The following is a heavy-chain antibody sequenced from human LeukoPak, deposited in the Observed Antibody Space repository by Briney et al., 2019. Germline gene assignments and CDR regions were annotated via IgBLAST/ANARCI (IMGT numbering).Heavy chain of an antibody. CDR3: ARVCFGCLENWFDL. V-gene: IGHV7-4-1*02. Sequence: ASVTVSCTASGYTFTSYAMNWVRQAPGQGLEWMGWINTNTGNPTYAQGFTGRFVFSLDTSVSTAYLQISSLKAEDTAVYYCARVCFGCLENWFDLWGQGTLVTVSS. D-gene: IGHD2-15*01. CDR2: INTNTGNP. CDR1: GYTFTSYA. J-gene: IGHJ5*02.